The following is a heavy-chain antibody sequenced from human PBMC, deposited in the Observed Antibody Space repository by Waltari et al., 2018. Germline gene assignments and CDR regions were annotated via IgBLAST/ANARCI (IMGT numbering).Heavy chain of an antibody. V-gene: IGHV3-30*18. CDR3: AKDGFLEYLYSVFDS. J-gene: IGHJ4*02. Sequence: QVQLVESGGGVVQPGRSLRLSCAASGFTFRSFGMHWVRQAPGKGLELVEVRSYDGSKKYYADSVKCRFTISRDNSNDTLYLQMNTLRPEDTAVYYCAKDGFLEYLYSVFDSWGQGTLVSVSS. CDR1: GFTFRSFG. CDR2: RSYDGSKK. D-gene: IGHD3-3*01.